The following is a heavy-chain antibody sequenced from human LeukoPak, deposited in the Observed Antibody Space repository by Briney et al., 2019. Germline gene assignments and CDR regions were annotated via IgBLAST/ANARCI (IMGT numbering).Heavy chain of an antibody. J-gene: IGHJ3*02. V-gene: IGHV4-59*08. CDR2: IYYSGST. D-gene: IGHD6-19*01. CDR1: GGSISSYY. Sequence: SETLSLTCTVSGGSISSYYWSWIRQPPGKGLEWIGYIYYSGSTNYNPSLKSRVTISVDTSKDQFSLKLSSVTAADTAVYYCARHSERWLGAFDIWGQGTMVTVSS. CDR3: ARHSERWLGAFDI.